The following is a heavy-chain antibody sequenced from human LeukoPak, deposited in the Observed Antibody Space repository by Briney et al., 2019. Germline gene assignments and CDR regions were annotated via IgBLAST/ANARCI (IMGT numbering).Heavy chain of an antibody. D-gene: IGHD1-14*01. CDR1: GFTFSSYA. CDR3: ANSRNYYYIDY. J-gene: IGHJ4*02. Sequence: GGSLRLSCAASGFTFSSYAMSWVRQAPGKGLEWVSAISDSGGGTYYADSVKGRFTISRDNSKNTLYPQMNSLRAEDTAIYYCANSRNYYYIDYWGQGTLVTVSS. CDR2: ISDSGGGT. V-gene: IGHV3-23*01.